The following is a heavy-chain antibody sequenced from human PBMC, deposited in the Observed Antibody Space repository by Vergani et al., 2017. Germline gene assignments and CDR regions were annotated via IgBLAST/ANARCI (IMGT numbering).Heavy chain of an antibody. CDR2: IRDDGSNK. D-gene: IGHD2/OR15-2a*01. V-gene: IGHV3-30*02. J-gene: IGHJ3*01. CDR1: GLRFSSYG. CDR3: GTNSWSQAFDL. Sequence: QVRLVESGGGVVQPGGSLILSCVMSGLRFSSYGMHWVRQAPGKGLEWVAFIRDDGSNKYYGDSAKGRFTISRDNSKNTVYLQMNSLRADDTSVYYCGTNSWSQAFDLWGQGTRVTVSS.